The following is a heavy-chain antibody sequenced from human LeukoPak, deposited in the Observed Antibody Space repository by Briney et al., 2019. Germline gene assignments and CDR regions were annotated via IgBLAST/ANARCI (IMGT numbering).Heavy chain of an antibody. CDR1: GGSISSYY. V-gene: IGHV4-4*07. Sequence: SETLSLTCTVSGGSISSYYWSWIRQPAGKGLEWIGRIYTSGSTNYNPSLKSRVTISVDTSKNQFSLKLSSVTAADTAVYYCAREGGATKVRGVIIIDYWGQGTLVTVSS. CDR2: IYTSGST. J-gene: IGHJ4*02. CDR3: AREGGATKVRGVIIIDY. D-gene: IGHD3-10*01.